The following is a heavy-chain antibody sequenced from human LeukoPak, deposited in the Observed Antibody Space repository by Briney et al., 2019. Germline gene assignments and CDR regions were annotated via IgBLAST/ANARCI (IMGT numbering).Heavy chain of an antibody. J-gene: IGHJ6*03. CDR1: GFTFSNYG. Sequence: GGSLRLSCAASGFTFSNYGMHWVRQAPGKGLEWVAAISTDGSRIWYADSVKGRYTISRDNSKNTLYLQMNSLRAEDTAVYYCAKDATIFGVVITLYYYYYMDVWGKGTTVTVSS. V-gene: IGHV3-30*18. CDR3: AKDATIFGVVITLYYYYYMDV. CDR2: ISTDGSRI. D-gene: IGHD3-3*01.